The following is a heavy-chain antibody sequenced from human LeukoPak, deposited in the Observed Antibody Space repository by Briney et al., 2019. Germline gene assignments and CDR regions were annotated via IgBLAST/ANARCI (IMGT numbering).Heavy chain of an antibody. D-gene: IGHD3-22*01. J-gene: IGHJ4*02. CDR3: AKLQDFYDNSGYSYFDN. Sequence: SGGSLRLSCAAPGFTFSNYAMSWVRQAPGKGLEWVSSITGNALNTYQADFIKGRFTISRDDSKNTLYLHLSSLRVEDTAVYYCAKLQDFYDNSGYSYFDNWGQGTLVTVSS. CDR1: GFTFSNYA. CDR2: ITGNALNT. V-gene: IGHV3-23*01.